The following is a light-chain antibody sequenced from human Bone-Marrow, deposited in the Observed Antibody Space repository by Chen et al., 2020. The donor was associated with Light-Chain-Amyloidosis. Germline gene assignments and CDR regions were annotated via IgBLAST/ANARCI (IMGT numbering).Light chain of an antibody. V-gene: IGLV3-25*03. Sequence: SYELTQPPSVSVSPGQTARLTCSGDALPKQFAFWYQQKPGQAPGLVIFKDSERPSGIPERFSGSSSGTTATLTISGVQAEDEADYYCQSADSGGIVFGGGTKLTVL. CDR1: ALPKQF. CDR2: KDS. J-gene: IGLJ2*01. CDR3: QSADSGGIV.